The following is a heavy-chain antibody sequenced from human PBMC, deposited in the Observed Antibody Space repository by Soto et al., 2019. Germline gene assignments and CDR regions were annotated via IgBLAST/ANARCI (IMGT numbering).Heavy chain of an antibody. J-gene: IGHJ4*02. CDR1: GFTFSNYA. CDR2: ISYDGGNN. V-gene: IGHV3-30-3*01. Sequence: QVQLVESGGGVVQPGRSLRLSCAASGFTFSNYAMHWVRQAPGKGLEWVAVISYDGGNNYYADSVKGRFTISRDNSKNTLYLQMNSMRAEDTAVYYCERDRSIKIFGVAGSNWGQGTLVTVSS. CDR3: ERDRSIKIFGVAGSN. D-gene: IGHD3-3*01.